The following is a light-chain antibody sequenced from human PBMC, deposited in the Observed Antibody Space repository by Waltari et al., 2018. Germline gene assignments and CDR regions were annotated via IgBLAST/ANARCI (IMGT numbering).Light chain of an antibody. J-gene: IGKJ3*01. Sequence: IQMTQSPSSLSASIGDRVTITCRASRYVTHFLAWYQQRPGKVPRLLIHSASTLQSGVPSRFRGSGSGTEFTLTIDSLQPEDLATYYCQNYDTAPFTFGPGTKVDLK. CDR3: QNYDTAPFT. CDR1: RYVTHF. V-gene: IGKV1-27*01. CDR2: SAS.